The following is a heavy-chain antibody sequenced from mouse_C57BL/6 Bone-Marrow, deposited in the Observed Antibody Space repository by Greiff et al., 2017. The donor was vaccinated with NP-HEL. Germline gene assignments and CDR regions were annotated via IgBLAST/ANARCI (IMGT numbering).Heavy chain of an antibody. J-gene: IGHJ2*01. V-gene: IGHV1-26*01. Sequence: EVQLQQSGPELVKPGASVKISCKASGYTFTDYYMNWVKQSHGKSLEWIGDINPNNGGTSYNQKFKGKATLTVDKSSSTAYMELRSLTSDDSAVYYCARGNWDYFDYWGQGTTLTVSS. CDR1: GYTFTDYY. CDR3: ARGNWDYFDY. CDR2: INPNNGGT. D-gene: IGHD4-1*01.